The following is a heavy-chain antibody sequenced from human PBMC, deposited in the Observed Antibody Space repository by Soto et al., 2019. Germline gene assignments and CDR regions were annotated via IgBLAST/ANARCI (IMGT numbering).Heavy chain of an antibody. D-gene: IGHD6-13*01. Sequence: SETLSLTCTVSGGSISSGDYYWSWIRQPPGKGLEWIGHIHYSGSTYHNPSLKSRVTISVDTSKNQFSLKLTSVTAADTAVYYCVRAHRDLQKVVHYYYSMDVWGQGTTVTVSS. CDR1: GGSISSGDYY. V-gene: IGHV4-30-4*01. CDR3: VRAHRDLQKVVHYYYSMDV. CDR2: IHYSGST. J-gene: IGHJ6*02.